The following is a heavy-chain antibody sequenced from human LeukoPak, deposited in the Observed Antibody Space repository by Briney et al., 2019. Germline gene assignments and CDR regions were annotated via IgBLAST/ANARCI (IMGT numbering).Heavy chain of an antibody. CDR3: TRKPGMDV. Sequence: GGSLRLSCVASGVTFSTYWMHWVRQAPGKGLVWVSRINGDGSSSTYADSVKGRFTISRDKAKNTLYLQMNSLRTEDTAVYYCTRKPGMDVWGQGTTVTVSS. CDR2: INGDGSSS. V-gene: IGHV3-74*01. J-gene: IGHJ6*02. CDR1: GVTFSTYW.